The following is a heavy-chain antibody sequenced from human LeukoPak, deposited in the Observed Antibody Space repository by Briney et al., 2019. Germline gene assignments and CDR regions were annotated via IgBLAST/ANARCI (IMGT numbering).Heavy chain of an antibody. CDR3: AELGITMIGGV. CDR1: GFTFRNNW. Sequence: GGSLRLSCAASGFTFRNNWMSWVRQAPGKGLEWVANIKQDGSHKNYVDSVKGRFTISRDNAKNSLYLQMNSLRAEDTAVYYCAELGITMIGGVWGKGTTVTISS. CDR2: IKQDGSHK. J-gene: IGHJ6*04. V-gene: IGHV3-7*01. D-gene: IGHD3-10*02.